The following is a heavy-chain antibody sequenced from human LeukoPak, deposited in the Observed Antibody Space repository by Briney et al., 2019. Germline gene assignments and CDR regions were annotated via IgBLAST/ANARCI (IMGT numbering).Heavy chain of an antibody. CDR1: GFTFSSYA. J-gene: IGHJ4*02. CDR2: ISYDGSNK. D-gene: IGHD1-1*01. CDR3: ARGYDNWNDLTYGPFDY. Sequence: GGSLRLSCAASGFTFSSYAMHWVRQAPGKGLEWVAVISYDGSNKYYADSVKGRFTISRDNSKNTLYLQMNSLRAEDTAVYYCARGYDNWNDLTYGPFDYWGQGTLVTVPS. V-gene: IGHV3-30-3*01.